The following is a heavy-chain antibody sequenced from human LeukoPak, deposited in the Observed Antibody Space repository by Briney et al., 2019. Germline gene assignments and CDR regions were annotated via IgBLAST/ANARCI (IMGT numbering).Heavy chain of an antibody. Sequence: GGSLRLSRAASVFTVSNNYMTWVRQAPGEGVEWVSVIYNNGRTYYADSVKGRFTISRDISKDTLYLQMNSLRAEDTAVYYCASEDSSSWFYYGMDVWGQGTTVTVSS. CDR1: VFTVSNNY. D-gene: IGHD6-13*01. J-gene: IGHJ6*02. V-gene: IGHV3-53*01. CDR3: ASEDSSSWFYYGMDV. CDR2: IYNNGRT.